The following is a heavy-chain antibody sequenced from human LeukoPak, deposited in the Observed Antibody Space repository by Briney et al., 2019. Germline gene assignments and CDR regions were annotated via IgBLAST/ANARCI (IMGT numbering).Heavy chain of an antibody. CDR2: IFDSGST. D-gene: IGHD1-20*01. CDR1: GFAVSRNY. J-gene: IGHJ5*02. Sequence: PGGSLRLSCVVSGFAVSRNYMSWVRQAPGKGLEWVSVIFDSGSTNYADSVKDRFTISRDNSRNTLFLQMNSLRVEDTAVYHCARVTEWKVGGYWFDPWGQGTLVTV. CDR3: ARVTEWKVGGYWFDP. V-gene: IGHV3-66*01.